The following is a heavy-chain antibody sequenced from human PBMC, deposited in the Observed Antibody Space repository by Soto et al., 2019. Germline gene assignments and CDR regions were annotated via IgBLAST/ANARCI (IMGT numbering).Heavy chain of an antibody. CDR2: INHSGST. CDR1: GGSFSGYY. D-gene: IGHD5-18*01. CDR3: ARVRGYRHNWFDP. V-gene: IGHV4-34*01. Sequence: LSLTCAVYGGSFSGYYWSWIRQPPGKGLEWIGEINHSGSTNYNPSLKSRVTISVDTSKNQFSLKLSSVTAADTAVYYCARVRGYRHNWFDPWGQGTLVTVSS. J-gene: IGHJ5*02.